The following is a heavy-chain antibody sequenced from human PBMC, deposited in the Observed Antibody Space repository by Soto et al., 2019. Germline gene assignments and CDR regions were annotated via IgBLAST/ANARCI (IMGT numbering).Heavy chain of an antibody. J-gene: IGHJ6*02. D-gene: IGHD2-15*01. CDR2: IYYRSKWFH. CDR3: ARVHCSAGTCLDGLDF. Sequence: PSQTLSLTCVISVDSVSSNGACRNCIGQSPSRGLQWLGRIYYRSKWFHDYAASAESRMAINPDTSRNQFSLQLNYVTPEDTAVYYCARVHCSAGTCLDGLDFWGQGTTVTAP. V-gene: IGHV6-1*01. CDR1: VDSVSSNGAC.